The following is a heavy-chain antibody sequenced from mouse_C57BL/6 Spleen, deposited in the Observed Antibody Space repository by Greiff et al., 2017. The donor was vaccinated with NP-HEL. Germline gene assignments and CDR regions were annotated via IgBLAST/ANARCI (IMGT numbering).Heavy chain of an antibody. J-gene: IGHJ2*01. CDR1: GFTFSSYG. CDR3: ARSPTVVEGYYFDY. Sequence: EVQRVESGGDLVKPGGSLKLSCAASGFTFSSYGMSWVRQTPDKRLEWVATISSGGSYTYYPDSVKGRFTISRDNAKNTLYLQMSSLKSEDTAMYYCARSPTVVEGYYFDYWGQGTTLTVSS. D-gene: IGHD1-1*01. CDR2: ISSGGSYT. V-gene: IGHV5-6*01.